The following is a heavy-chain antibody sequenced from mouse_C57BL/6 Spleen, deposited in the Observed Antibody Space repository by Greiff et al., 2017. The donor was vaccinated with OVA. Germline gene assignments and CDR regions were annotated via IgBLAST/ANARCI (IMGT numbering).Heavy chain of an antibody. V-gene: IGHV1-52*01. Sequence: QVQLQQPGAELVRPGSSVKLSCKASGYTFTSYWMHWVKQRPIQGLEWIGNIDPSDSETHYNHKFKVKATLTVDKSSSTAYMPLSSLTSEDSAVYYCTRSYSYGSSYPFDYWGQGTTLTVSS. CDR2: IDPSDSET. D-gene: IGHD1-1*01. J-gene: IGHJ2*01. CDR1: GYTFTSYW. CDR3: TRSYSYGSSYPFDY.